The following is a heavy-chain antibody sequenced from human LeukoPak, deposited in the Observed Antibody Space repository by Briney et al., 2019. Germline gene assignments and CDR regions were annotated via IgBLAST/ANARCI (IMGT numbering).Heavy chain of an antibody. Sequence: PGGSLRLSCAASGFTVSSKYMTWVRQAPGKGLEWVSVIYSGGSTYYADSMKGRFTISRDNSKNTLYLQMNSLRAEDTAVYYCARDYGLNFDYWGQGTLVTVSS. CDR2: IYSGGST. CDR3: ARDYGLNFDY. V-gene: IGHV3-53*01. D-gene: IGHD3-10*01. J-gene: IGHJ4*02. CDR1: GFTVSSKY.